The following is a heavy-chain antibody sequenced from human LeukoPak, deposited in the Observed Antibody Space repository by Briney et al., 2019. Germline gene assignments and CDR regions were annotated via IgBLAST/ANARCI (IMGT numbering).Heavy chain of an antibody. V-gene: IGHV3-21*01. J-gene: IGHJ4*02. CDR1: GFTFGSYS. CDR2: ISSSSSYI. Sequence: GGSLRLSCAASGFTFGSYSMNWVRQAPGKGLEWVSSISSSSSYIYYADSVKGRFTISRDNAKNTVYLQMNSLRVEDTAVYYCARGGSGCFDYWGQGTLVTVSS. D-gene: IGHD6-19*01. CDR3: ARGGSGCFDY.